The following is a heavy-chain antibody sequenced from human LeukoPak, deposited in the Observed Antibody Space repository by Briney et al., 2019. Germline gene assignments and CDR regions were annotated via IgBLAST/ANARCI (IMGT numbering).Heavy chain of an antibody. CDR2: IIPIFGTA. Sequence: SVNVSCKASGGTFSSYAISWVRQAPGQGLEWMGGIIPIFGTANYAQKFQGRVTITADESTSTAYMELSSLRSEDTAVYYCARGRYYYDSSGYSDFDYWGQGTLVTVSS. V-gene: IGHV1-69*01. D-gene: IGHD3-22*01. CDR3: ARGRYYYDSSGYSDFDY. CDR1: GGTFSSYA. J-gene: IGHJ4*02.